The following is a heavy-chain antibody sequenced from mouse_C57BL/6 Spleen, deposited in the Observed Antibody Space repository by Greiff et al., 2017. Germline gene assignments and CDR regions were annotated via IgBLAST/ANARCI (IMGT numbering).Heavy chain of an antibody. Sequence: QVQLQQPGAELVKPGASVKLSCKASGYTFTSYCMHWVKQRPGQGLEWIGMIHPNSGSTNYNEKFKSKATLTVDKSSSPAYMQLSSLTSEASAVYYCAREPYYNDYPQFAYRGQGTLVTV. J-gene: IGHJ3*01. D-gene: IGHD2-5*01. CDR3: AREPYYNDYPQFAY. CDR1: GYTFTSYC. CDR2: IHPNSGST. V-gene: IGHV1-64*01.